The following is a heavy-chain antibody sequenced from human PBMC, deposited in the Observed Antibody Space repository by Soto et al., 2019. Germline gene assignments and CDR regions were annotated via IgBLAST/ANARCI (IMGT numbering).Heavy chain of an antibody. D-gene: IGHD3-22*01. CDR3: AKYYYDSSGYYSDYYYGMDV. J-gene: IGHJ6*02. Sequence: SVKVSCKASGGTFSSYAISWVRQAPGQGLEGMGGIIPIFGTANYAQKFQGRVTITADESTSTAYMELSSLRSEDTAVYYCAKYYYDSSGYYSDYYYGMDVWGQGTTVTVSS. CDR1: GGTFSSYA. V-gene: IGHV1-69*13. CDR2: IIPIFGTA.